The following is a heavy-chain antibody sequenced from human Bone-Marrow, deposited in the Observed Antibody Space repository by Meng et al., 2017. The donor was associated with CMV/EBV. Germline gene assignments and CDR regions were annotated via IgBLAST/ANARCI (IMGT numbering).Heavy chain of an antibody. CDR2: ISSSGSTI. CDR1: GFTFGDYA. CDR3: ARGLTGVTRYYHYGMDV. Sequence: GESLKISCTASGFTFGDYAMSWVRQAPGKGLEWVSYISSSGSTIYYADFVKGRFTISRDNAKNSLYLQMNSLRAEDRAVFYCARGLTGVTRYYHYGMDVWGQGTTVTVPS. V-gene: IGHV3-11*01. D-gene: IGHD4-23*01. J-gene: IGHJ6*02.